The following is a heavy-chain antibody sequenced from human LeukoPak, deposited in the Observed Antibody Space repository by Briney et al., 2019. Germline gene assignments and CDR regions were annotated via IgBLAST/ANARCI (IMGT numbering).Heavy chain of an antibody. V-gene: IGHV3-48*04. D-gene: IGHD3-10*02. Sequence: PGGSLRLSCAASGFTFSSYWMSWVRQAPGKGLEWVSAISGSGSTIYYADSVKGRFTISRDNAKNSLYLQMNSLRAEDTAVYYCAELGITMIGGVWGKGTTVTISS. J-gene: IGHJ6*04. CDR1: GFTFSSYW. CDR2: ISGSGSTI. CDR3: AELGITMIGGV.